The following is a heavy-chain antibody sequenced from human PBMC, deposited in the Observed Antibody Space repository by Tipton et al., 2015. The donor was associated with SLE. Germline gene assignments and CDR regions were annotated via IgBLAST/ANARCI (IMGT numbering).Heavy chain of an antibody. CDR2: IKQDGSAK. CDR1: GFTFSNYW. V-gene: IGHV3-7*01. J-gene: IGHJ4*02. CDR3: ARATVTTASCFDY. D-gene: IGHD4-17*01. Sequence: GSLRLSCVASGFTFSNYWMSWVRQAPGKGLEWMANIKQDGSAKNYVDSVKGRFTISRDNAENSLYLQINSLRAEDTAVYYCARATVTTASCFDYWGQGTLVTVSS.